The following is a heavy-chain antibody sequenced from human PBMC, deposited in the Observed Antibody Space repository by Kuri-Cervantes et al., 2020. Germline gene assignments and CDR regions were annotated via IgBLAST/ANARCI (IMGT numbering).Heavy chain of an antibody. V-gene: IGHV4-59*01. J-gene: IGHJ3*02. CDR3: ARAFFEARGDWDDAFDI. CDR2: ISYTGST. Sequence: SETLSLTCTVSGGSISSYYWTWIRQPPGKGLEGIGYISYTGSTNYNPSLKSRVTISIDTSKNQFSLRLNSVTAADTAVYYCARAFFEARGDWDDAFDIWGRGTLVTVSS. D-gene: IGHD3-10*01. CDR1: GGSISSYY.